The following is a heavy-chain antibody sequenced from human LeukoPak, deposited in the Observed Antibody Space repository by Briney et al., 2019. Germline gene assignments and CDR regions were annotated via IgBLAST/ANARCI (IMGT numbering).Heavy chain of an antibody. D-gene: IGHD5-12*01. CDR1: GGSISGYY. V-gene: IGHV4-4*09. CDR3: ARHARYSGYDFLDC. CDR2: VYTSGTT. Sequence: SETLCLTCTVSGGSISGYYWSWIRQPPGKGLEWIGHVYTSGTTNHNPSLRSRVTISLDTSKNQFSLQLNSVTAADTAVYYCARHARYSGYDFLDCWGQGTLVSVSS. J-gene: IGHJ4*02.